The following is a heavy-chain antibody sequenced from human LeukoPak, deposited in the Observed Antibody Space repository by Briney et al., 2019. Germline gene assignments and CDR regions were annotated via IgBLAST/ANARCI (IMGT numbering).Heavy chain of an antibody. Sequence: ASVTVSCTASGYTFTSYDINWVRQAPGQGLEWMGWMNPNSGNTGYAQTFQGRVTITRNTSISTAYMELSSLRSEDTAVYYCGSGRAGGGGYYYYMDVWGKGTTVTVSS. CDR3: GSGRAGGGGYYYYMDV. D-gene: IGHD3-10*01. CDR2: MNPNSGNT. V-gene: IGHV1-8*03. CDR1: GYTFTSYD. J-gene: IGHJ6*03.